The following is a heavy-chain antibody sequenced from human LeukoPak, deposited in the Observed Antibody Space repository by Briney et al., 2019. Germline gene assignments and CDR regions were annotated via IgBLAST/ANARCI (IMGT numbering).Heavy chain of an antibody. V-gene: IGHV3-7*01. CDR2: IKEDGSEK. J-gene: IGHJ4*02. Sequence: GGSLRLSCAASGFMFSSYWMSWVRQAPGKGLEWVADIKEDGSEKSYVDSVKGRFTISRDNAKNTLYLQMNSLRAEDTAVYYCARGVGIAARPPPDYWGQGTLVTVSS. D-gene: IGHD6-6*01. CDR1: GFMFSSYW. CDR3: ARGVGIAARPPPDY.